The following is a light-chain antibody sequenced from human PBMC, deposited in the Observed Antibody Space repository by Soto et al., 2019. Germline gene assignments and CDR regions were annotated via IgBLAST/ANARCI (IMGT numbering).Light chain of an antibody. CDR1: SXDVGGYNY. CDR3: SSYAGSNKSV. J-gene: IGLJ1*01. CDR2: EVS. V-gene: IGLV2-8*01. Sequence: VLTQPPSASGSPGQSVTISCTGTSXDVGGYNYVSWYQQHPGKAPKLMIYEVSKRPSGVPDRFSGSKSGNTASLTVSGLQPEDEADYYCSSYAGSNKSVFGTGTKVTVL.